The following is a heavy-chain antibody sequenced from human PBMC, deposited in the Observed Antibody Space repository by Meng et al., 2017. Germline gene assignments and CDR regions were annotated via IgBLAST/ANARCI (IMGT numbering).Heavy chain of an antibody. V-gene: IGHV6-1*01. D-gene: IGHD1-26*01. CDR1: GDSVSSNSAA. CDR3: ARGSYSFDS. CDR2: AYYRSKWYH. Sequence: QINPQQSGPGLVKPSQTLSLICAISGDSVSSNSAAWNWIRQSPSRGLEWLGRAYYRSKWYHDYAESVKSRISIDPDTSKNQFSLQLRSVTPEDSAVYYCARGSYSFDSWGQRTLVTVSS. J-gene: IGHJ4*02.